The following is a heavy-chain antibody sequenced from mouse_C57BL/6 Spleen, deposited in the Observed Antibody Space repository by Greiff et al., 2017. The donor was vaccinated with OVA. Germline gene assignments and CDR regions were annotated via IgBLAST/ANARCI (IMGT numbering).Heavy chain of an antibody. D-gene: IGHD1-1*01. CDR1: GYTFTSYW. V-gene: IGHV1-52*01. Sequence: QVQLKQPGAELVRPGSSVKLSCKASGYTFTSYWMHWVKQRPIQGLEWIGNIDPSDSETHYNQKFKDKATLTVDKSSSTAYMQLSSLTSEDSAVYYCARWGTTVVAFDYWGQGTTLTVSS. CDR3: ARWGTTVVAFDY. J-gene: IGHJ2*01. CDR2: IDPSDSET.